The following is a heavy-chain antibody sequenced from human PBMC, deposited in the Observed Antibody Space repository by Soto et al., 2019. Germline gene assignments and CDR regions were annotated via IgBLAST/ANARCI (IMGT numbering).Heavy chain of an antibody. V-gene: IGHV3-23*01. J-gene: IGHJ4*02. CDR2: ITDSGGST. D-gene: IGHD6-13*01. CDR1: GFTFSNYA. CDR3: AKPQYSSSPTGAFDY. Sequence: PGGSLRLSCAASGFTFSNYAMSWVRQPPGKGLEWVSTITDSGGSTYYADSVKGRFTISRDNSKNTLYLQMNSLRAEDTAVFYCAKPQYSSSPTGAFDYWGQGTLVTVSS.